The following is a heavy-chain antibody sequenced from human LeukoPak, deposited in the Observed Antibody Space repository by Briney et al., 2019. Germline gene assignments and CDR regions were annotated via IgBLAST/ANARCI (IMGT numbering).Heavy chain of an antibody. V-gene: IGHV3-48*01. CDR3: GRGGSTGSWFNY. CDR2: IHSTSSPI. J-gene: IGHJ4*02. Sequence: GGSLRLSCAASGFTFSSFSMTWVRQAPGEGLEWISYIHSTSSPIYYADSVKGRFTVSRDNAKNSLYLQMNSLRAEDTAVYYCGRGGSTGSWFNYWGQGTLVTVSS. CDR1: GFTFSSFS. D-gene: IGHD6-13*01.